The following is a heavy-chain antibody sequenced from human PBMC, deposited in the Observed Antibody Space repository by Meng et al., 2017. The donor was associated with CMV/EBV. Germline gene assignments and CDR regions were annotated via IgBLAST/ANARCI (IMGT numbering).Heavy chain of an antibody. D-gene: IGHD1-1*01. CDR1: GYRFRDHY. CDR3: VRDHNWGPDY. V-gene: IGHV1-2*02. Sequence: QGQLVQPGAEGKSPGASVKVSCQTSGYRFRDHYMHWVRQAPGQGLEWMGWIYPNSGGTHYAQKFQDRVTMTRDTSISTVYMELSRLTSDDTAVYYCVRDHNWGPDYWGQGTLVTVSS. CDR2: IYPNSGGT. J-gene: IGHJ4*02.